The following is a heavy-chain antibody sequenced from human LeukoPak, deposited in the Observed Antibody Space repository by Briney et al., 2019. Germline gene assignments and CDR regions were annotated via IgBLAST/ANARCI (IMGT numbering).Heavy chain of an antibody. J-gene: IGHJ4*02. Sequence: PSETLSLTCAVYGGSFSGYYWSWIRQPPGKGLEWIGEINHSGSTNYNPSLKSRVTISVDTSKNQFSLKLSSVTAADTAVYYCARHVRSIAARFFDYWGQGTLVTVSS. CDR3: ARHVRSIAARFFDY. D-gene: IGHD6-6*01. V-gene: IGHV4-34*01. CDR1: GGSFSGYY. CDR2: INHSGST.